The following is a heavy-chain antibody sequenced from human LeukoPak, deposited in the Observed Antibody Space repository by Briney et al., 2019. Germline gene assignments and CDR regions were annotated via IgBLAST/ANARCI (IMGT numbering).Heavy chain of an antibody. CDR3: AKDQGGYGDFGYFDL. D-gene: IGHD4-17*01. Sequence: GGSLRLSCAASGFTFSSYAMSWVRQAPGKGLEWFSAISGSGGSTYYADSVKGRFTISRDNSKNTLYLQMNSLRAEDTAVYYCAKDQGGYGDFGYFDLWGRGTLVTVSS. CDR1: GFTFSSYA. J-gene: IGHJ2*01. V-gene: IGHV3-23*01. CDR2: ISGSGGST.